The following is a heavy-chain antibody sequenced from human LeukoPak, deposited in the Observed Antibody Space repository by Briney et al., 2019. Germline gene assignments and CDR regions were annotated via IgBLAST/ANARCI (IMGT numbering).Heavy chain of an antibody. CDR1: GGSFSGYY. CDR2: INHSGST. Sequence: PSETLSLTCAVYGGSFSGYYWSWIRQPPGKGVEWIGEINHSGSTNYNPSLTSRGTISVDTSKNQCSLKLSSVTAADTAVYYCARVTPKLLWFGELAFDYWGQGTLVTVSS. V-gene: IGHV4-34*01. D-gene: IGHD3-10*01. CDR3: ARVTPKLLWFGELAFDY. J-gene: IGHJ4*02.